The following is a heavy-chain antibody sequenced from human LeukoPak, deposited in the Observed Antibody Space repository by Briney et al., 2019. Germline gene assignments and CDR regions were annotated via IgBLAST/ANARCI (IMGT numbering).Heavy chain of an antibody. CDR3: ARDRVVTDNYYFDY. D-gene: IGHD2-21*02. CDR2: IYYSGST. Sequence: SETLSLTCTVSGGSISSGGYSWSWIRQHPGKGLEWIGYIYYSGSTYYNPSLKSRVTISVDTSKNQFSLKLSSVTAADTAVYYCARDRVVTDNYYFDYWGQGTLVTVSS. J-gene: IGHJ4*02. V-gene: IGHV4-31*03. CDR1: GGSISSGGYS.